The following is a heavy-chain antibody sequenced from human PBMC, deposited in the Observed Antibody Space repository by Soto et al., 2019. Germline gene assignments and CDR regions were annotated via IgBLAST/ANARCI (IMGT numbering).Heavy chain of an antibody. V-gene: IGHV5-51*01. J-gene: IGHJ6*03. Sequence: GESLKISCKGSGYSFTSYWIGWVRQMPGKGLEWMGIIYPGDSDTRYSPSFQGQVTISADKSISTAYLQWSSLKASDTAMYYCAASMVRGVMDYYYMDVWGKGTTVTVSS. CDR2: IYPGDSDT. CDR3: AASMVRGVMDYYYMDV. CDR1: GYSFTSYW. D-gene: IGHD3-10*01.